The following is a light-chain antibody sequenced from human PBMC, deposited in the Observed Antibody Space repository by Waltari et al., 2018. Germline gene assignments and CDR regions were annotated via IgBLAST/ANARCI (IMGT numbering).Light chain of an antibody. V-gene: IGLV3-19*01. CDR3: HSRDASGVGGS. J-gene: IGLJ2*01. Sequence: SSELTQDPAVSVAMGQTVRITCHANSLRSYYASWYQQRPGHAPRLVMFDQNNRPSGVPDRFSGSNSDNTASLTITGAQAEDEASYYCHSRDASGVGGSFGGGTKLTVL. CDR1: SLRSYY. CDR2: DQN.